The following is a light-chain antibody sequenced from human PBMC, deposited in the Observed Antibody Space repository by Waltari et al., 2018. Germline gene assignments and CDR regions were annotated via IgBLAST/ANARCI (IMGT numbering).Light chain of an antibody. CDR1: QEINGW. CDR2: AAS. J-gene: IGKJ1*01. V-gene: IGKV1-12*01. CDR3: QQGNSFPPT. Sequence: DIQMTQSPSSVSASVGDRVTITCRASQEINGWLTWYQQKPGKAPKLLIYAASTLQTGVPSRFSGGGSGTDFTLTSTGLQPEDFAIYFCQQGNSFPPTFGQGTKVDIK.